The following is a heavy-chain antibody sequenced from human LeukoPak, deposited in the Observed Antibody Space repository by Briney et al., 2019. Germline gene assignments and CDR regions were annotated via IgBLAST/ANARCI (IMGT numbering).Heavy chain of an antibody. Sequence: QAPGQXLEXMGWISAYNGNTNYAQKLQGRVTMTTDTSTSTAYMELRSLRSDDTAVYYCARLADRYCSGGSCYPYYWGQGTLVTVSS. D-gene: IGHD2-15*01. CDR3: ARLADRYCSGGSCYPYY. J-gene: IGHJ4*02. CDR2: ISAYNGNT. V-gene: IGHV1-18*01.